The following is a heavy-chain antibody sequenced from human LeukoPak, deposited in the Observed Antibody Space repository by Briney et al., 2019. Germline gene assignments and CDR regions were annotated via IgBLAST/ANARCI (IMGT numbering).Heavy chain of an antibody. J-gene: IGHJ4*02. V-gene: IGHV3-23*01. CDR3: AKDQGNDYGDQLPF. D-gene: IGHD4-17*01. CDR2: IHGSGDRT. CDR1: GFSFSTFA. Sequence: GGSLRLSCAASGFSFSTFAMTWVRQAPGKGLYLVSAIHGSGDRTYYADSVKGRFTISRNNSKNRVYLQINSLRAEDTAVYYCAKDQGNDYGDQLPFWGQGPLVTVSS.